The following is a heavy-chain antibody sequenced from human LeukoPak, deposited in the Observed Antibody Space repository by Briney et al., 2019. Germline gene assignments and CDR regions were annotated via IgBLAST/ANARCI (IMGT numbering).Heavy chain of an antibody. V-gene: IGHV3-7*01. Sequence: PGGSLRLSCAASGFSFRDFWMTWVRQAPGKGLEWVANINQGGSVKYYVDSVKGRFTISRDDAESSLYVQMNSLRDEDTAVYCARFGHSGWNLEYWGQGTLVTVSS. CDR1: GFSFRDFW. CDR2: INQGGSVK. D-gene: IGHD5-12*01. CDR3: ARFGHSGWNLEY. J-gene: IGHJ4*02.